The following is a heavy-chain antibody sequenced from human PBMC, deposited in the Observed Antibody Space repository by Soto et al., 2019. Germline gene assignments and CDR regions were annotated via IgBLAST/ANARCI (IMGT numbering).Heavy chain of an antibody. V-gene: IGHV4-31*03. CDR3: ARGGYNWNYGRFRFDY. Sequence: SETLSLTCTVSGGSISSGGYYWSLNRQQPGKGLEWIGEINHSGSTNYNPSRKSRVTISVDTSKNQFSLKLSSVTAADTAVYYCARGGYNWNYGRFRFDYWGQGTLVTVSS. CDR1: GGSISSGGYY. CDR2: INHSGST. J-gene: IGHJ4*02. D-gene: IGHD1-7*01.